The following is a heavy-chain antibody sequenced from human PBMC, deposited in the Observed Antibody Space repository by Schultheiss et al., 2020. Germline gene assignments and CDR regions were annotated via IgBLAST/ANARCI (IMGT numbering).Heavy chain of an antibody. V-gene: IGHV4-4*02. CDR1: GGSISSSNW. J-gene: IGHJ6*02. Sequence: SETLSLTCAVSGGSISSSNWWSWVRQPPGKGLEWIGEINHSGSTNYNPSLKSRVTISVDTSKNQFSLKLSSVTAADTAVYYCARTYYYGSGKGGYYYGMDVWGQGTPVTVSS. CDR3: ARTYYYGSGKGGYYYGMDV. D-gene: IGHD3-10*01. CDR2: INHSGST.